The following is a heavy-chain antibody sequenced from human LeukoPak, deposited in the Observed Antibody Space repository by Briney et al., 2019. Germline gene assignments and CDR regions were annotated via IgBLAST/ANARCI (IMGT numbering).Heavy chain of an antibody. V-gene: IGHV4-34*01. CDR1: GGSFSGYY. J-gene: IGHJ6*02. CDR2: INHSGST. D-gene: IGHD2-15*01. CDR3: ASSGPPYYYGMDV. Sequence: PSETLSLTCAVYGGSFSGYYWSWIRQPPGKGLGWIGEINHSGSTNYNPSLKSRVTISVDTSKNQFSLKLSSVTAADTAVYYCASSGPPYYYGMDVWGQGTTVTVSS.